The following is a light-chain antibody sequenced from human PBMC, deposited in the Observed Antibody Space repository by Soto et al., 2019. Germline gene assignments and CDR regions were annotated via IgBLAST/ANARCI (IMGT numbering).Light chain of an antibody. J-gene: IGLJ3*02. V-gene: IGLV2-23*02. CDR2: EVR. CDR1: NSDIGSYNL. Sequence: QSALTQPASVSGSPGQSITISCTGTNSDIGSYNLVSWYQQHPGKAPKLMIYEVRKRPSGISNRFSGSKSGNTASLTISGLQAEDEADYYCCSYAGSSTFVFGGGTKLTVL. CDR3: CSYAGSSTFV.